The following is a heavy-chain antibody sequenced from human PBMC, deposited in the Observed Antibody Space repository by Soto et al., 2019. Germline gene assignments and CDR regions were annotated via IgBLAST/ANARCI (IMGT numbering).Heavy chain of an antibody. CDR3: ARRALTTASRFDY. J-gene: IGHJ4*02. CDR1: GNRFRSYW. CDR2: IDPSDSYT. V-gene: IGHV5-10-1*01. D-gene: IGHD5-18*01. Sequence: EWLKGSWKGCGNRFRSYWITRVRQMPGKGLEWMGTIDPSDSYTNYSPSFKGHVTISADKSTSTAYLHRSSLKASDTAMYYCARRALTTASRFDYWGQGTLVTLYS.